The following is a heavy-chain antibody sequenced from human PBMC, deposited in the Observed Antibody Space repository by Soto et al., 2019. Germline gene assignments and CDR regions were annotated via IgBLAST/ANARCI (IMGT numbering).Heavy chain of an antibody. CDR1: GYTFTRSG. J-gene: IGHJ6*02. Sequence: ASVKVSCKASGYTFTRSGISWVRQAPGQGLEWMGWISTYNGDTNYAQTFQGRATMTTDTSTSTVHMEVRSLRSDDTAVYYCAREGVAPYYYHGMDVWGQGTPVTVSS. CDR3: AREGVAPYYYHGMDV. D-gene: IGHD5-12*01. CDR2: ISTYNGDT. V-gene: IGHV1-18*01.